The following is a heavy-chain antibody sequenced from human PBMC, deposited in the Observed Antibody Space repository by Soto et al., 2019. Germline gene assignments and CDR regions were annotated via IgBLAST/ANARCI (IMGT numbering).Heavy chain of an antibody. J-gene: IGHJ5*02. Sequence: GGSLRLSCTASEFTFGDYAMSWFRQAPGKGLEWVGFIRSKAYGGTTEYAASVKGRFTISRDDSKSIAYLQMNSLKTADTAVYYCTPDCSSTSCSWFDPWGQGTLVTVSS. CDR3: TPDCSSTSCSWFDP. D-gene: IGHD2-2*01. CDR2: IRSKAYGGTT. V-gene: IGHV3-49*03. CDR1: EFTFGDYA.